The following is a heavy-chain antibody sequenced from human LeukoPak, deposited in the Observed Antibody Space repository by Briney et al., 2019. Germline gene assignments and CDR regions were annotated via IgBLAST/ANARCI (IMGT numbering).Heavy chain of an antibody. V-gene: IGHV3-74*01. Sequence: PGGSLRLSCAASKFSFTSYWMHWVRQAPGKGLVWVSRINPDGSRTNYADSVEGRFTISRDNAKNTLYLQMNSLRAEDTAVYYCAREARTTIFGVVSLEGFDIWGQGTVVTVSS. CDR2: INPDGSRT. D-gene: IGHD3-3*01. J-gene: IGHJ3*02. CDR3: AREARTTIFGVVSLEGFDI. CDR1: KFSFTSYW.